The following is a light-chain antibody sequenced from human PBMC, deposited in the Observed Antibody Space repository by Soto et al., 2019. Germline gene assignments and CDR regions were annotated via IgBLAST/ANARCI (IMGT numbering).Light chain of an antibody. CDR3: SSWDDSLNGVA. CDR1: TSNIGKYT. CDR2: SND. V-gene: IGLV1-44*01. Sequence: QSVLTQAPSASGTPGQRVTFFCSGSTSNIGKYTVNWYQQLPGTAPKLLVHSNDQRPSGVPDRFYGSKSGTSASLAISGLQSEDEADYYCSSWDDSLNGVAFGGGTKLTVL. J-gene: IGLJ2*01.